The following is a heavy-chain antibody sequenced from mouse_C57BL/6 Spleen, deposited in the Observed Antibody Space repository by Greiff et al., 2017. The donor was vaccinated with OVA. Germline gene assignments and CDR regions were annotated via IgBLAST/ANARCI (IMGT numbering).Heavy chain of an antibody. Sequence: EVMLVESGEGLVKPGGSLKLSCAASGFTFSSYAMSWVRQTPEKRLEWVAYISSGGDYIFYADTVKGRFTISRDNARNTLYLQMSSLKSEDTAMYYCTRGDYDGAYWGQGTLVTVSA. V-gene: IGHV5-9-1*02. CDR2: ISSGGDYI. D-gene: IGHD2-4*01. J-gene: IGHJ3*01. CDR1: GFTFSSYA. CDR3: TRGDYDGAY.